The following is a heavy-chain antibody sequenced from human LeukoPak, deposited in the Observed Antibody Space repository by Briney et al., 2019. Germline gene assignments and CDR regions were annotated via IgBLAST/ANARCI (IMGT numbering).Heavy chain of an antibody. CDR3: GRGRSVVRGCGMDV. CDR1: GYTFTGYY. D-gene: IGHD2-15*01. J-gene: IGHJ6*02. Sequence: ASVKVSCKASGYTFTGYYMHWVRQAPGQGLEWMGWINPNSGGTNYAQKFQGWVTMTRDTSISTAYMELSRLRSDDTAVYYCGRGRSVVRGCGMDVWGQGTTVTVSS. V-gene: IGHV1-2*04. CDR2: INPNSGGT.